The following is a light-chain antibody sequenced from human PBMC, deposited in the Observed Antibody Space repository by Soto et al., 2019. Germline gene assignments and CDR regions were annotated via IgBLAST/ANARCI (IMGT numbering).Light chain of an antibody. CDR2: KAS. CDR1: QSISVW. J-gene: IGKJ1*01. Sequence: DIHMTESPSTLSASVLDRGRITFRASQSISVWLAWYQQKAGKAPNLLIYKASRLESGVPSRFSGSGSETEFTLTISGLQPGDSATYYCQQYNSYSPTFGQGTKVDIK. CDR3: QQYNSYSPT. V-gene: IGKV1-5*03.